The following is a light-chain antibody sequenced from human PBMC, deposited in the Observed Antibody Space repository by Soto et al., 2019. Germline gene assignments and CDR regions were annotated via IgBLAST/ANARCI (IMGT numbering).Light chain of an antibody. J-gene: IGKJ2*01. Sequence: EIVLTQSPGTLSLSPGERATLSCRASQSVSSSYLAWYQQTPGQAPRLLIYGAASRATGIPARLSGSGSGTAVTLTISRREHEDFAVYYCQQYGSSPRLYTFGQGTKLEIK. CDR2: GAA. CDR1: QSVSSSY. V-gene: IGKV3-20*01. CDR3: QQYGSSPRLYT.